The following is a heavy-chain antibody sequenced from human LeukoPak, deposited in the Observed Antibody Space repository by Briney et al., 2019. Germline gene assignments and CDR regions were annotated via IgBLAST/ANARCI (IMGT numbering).Heavy chain of an antibody. D-gene: IGHD2-21*02. CDR3: ARVVTPYYYYMDV. J-gene: IGHJ6*03. CDR1: GFTLSSYS. Sequence: PGGSLRLSCAASGFTLSSYSMNWVRQAPGKGLGWVSSISSSSSYIYSADSVKGRFPISRHNAKNSLYLQMNSLRAEDTAVYYCARVVTPYYYYMDVWGKGTTVTVSS. CDR2: ISSSSSYI. V-gene: IGHV3-21*01.